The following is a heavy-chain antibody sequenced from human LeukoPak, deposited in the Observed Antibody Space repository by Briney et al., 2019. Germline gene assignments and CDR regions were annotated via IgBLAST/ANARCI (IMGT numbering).Heavy chain of an antibody. J-gene: IGHJ4*02. D-gene: IGHD1-26*01. CDR2: ISYDGSNK. V-gene: IGHV3-30*04. Sequence: GGSLRLSCAASGFTFSSYAMHWVRQAPGKGLEWVALISYDGSNKYYADSVKGRFTISRDNSKNTLYLQMNSLRAEDTAVYYCASFYANEWELPHWGQGTLVTVSS. CDR1: GFTFSSYA. CDR3: ASFYANEWELPH.